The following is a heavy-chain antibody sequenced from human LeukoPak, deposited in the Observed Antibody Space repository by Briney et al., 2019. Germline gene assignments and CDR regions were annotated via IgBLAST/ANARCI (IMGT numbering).Heavy chain of an antibody. J-gene: IGHJ4*02. CDR2: ISKSGSNT. V-gene: IGHV3-23*01. CDR1: GFTFSSFA. D-gene: IGHD2-2*01. CDR3: AKRTSTSWHPIDY. Sequence: GGSPRLSCAASGFTFSSFAMSWVRQAPGRGLEWVSAISKSGSNTYYADSVRGRFTISRDNSKNTLYLQMRSLGGEDTAVYYCAKRTSTSWHPIDYWGQGTLVTVSS.